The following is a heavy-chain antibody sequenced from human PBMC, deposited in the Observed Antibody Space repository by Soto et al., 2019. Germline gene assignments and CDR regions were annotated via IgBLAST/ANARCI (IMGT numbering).Heavy chain of an antibody. CDR1: GDSVSSNSAA. V-gene: IGHV6-1*01. D-gene: IGHD6-13*01. Sequence: SQTLSLPCAISGDSVSSNSAAWNWIRQSPSRGLEWLGRTYYRSKWYNDYAVSVKSRITINPDTSKNQFSLQLNSVTPEDTAVYYCARDQTGIAAAGLPRYYYYGMDVWGQGTTVTVSS. CDR2: TYYRSKWYN. J-gene: IGHJ6*02. CDR3: ARDQTGIAAAGLPRYYYYGMDV.